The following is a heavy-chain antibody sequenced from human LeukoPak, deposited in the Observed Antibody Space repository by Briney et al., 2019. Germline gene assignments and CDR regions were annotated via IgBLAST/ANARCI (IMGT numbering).Heavy chain of an antibody. Sequence: GRSLRLSCAASGFTFSSYAMHWVRQAPGKGLEWVAVISYDGSNKYYADSVKGRFTISRDNSKNTLYLQMNSLRAEDTAVYYCARGGEYSSGWYRYWGQGTLVTVSS. V-gene: IGHV3-30-3*01. CDR1: GFTFSSYA. CDR3: ARGGEYSSGWYRY. D-gene: IGHD6-19*01. J-gene: IGHJ4*02. CDR2: ISYDGSNK.